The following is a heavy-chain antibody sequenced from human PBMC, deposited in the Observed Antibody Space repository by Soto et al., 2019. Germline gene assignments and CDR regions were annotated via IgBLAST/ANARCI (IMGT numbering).Heavy chain of an antibody. CDR2: IYYSGST. CDR1: GGSISSGGYY. Sequence: QVQLQESGPGLVKPSQTLSLTCTVSGGSISSGGYYWSWIRQHPGKGLEWIGYIYYSGSTYYNPSLKSRVTISVDTSKNQFSLKLSSVTAADTAVYYCAREVYCSSTSCYVSPPDINWFDPWGQGTLVTVSS. D-gene: IGHD2-2*01. V-gene: IGHV4-31*03. J-gene: IGHJ5*02. CDR3: AREVYCSSTSCYVSPPDINWFDP.